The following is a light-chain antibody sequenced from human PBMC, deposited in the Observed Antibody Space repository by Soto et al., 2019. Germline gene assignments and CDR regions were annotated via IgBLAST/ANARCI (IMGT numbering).Light chain of an antibody. CDR1: SSEVGSYNL. V-gene: IGLV2-23*01. CDR2: EGT. CDR3: CSYAGSRHYV. Sequence: QSALTQPASVSGSPGQSITISCTGTSSEVGSYNLVSWYQQHPGKAPKFMIYEGTKRPSGVSNRFSGSKSGNTASLTISGLQAEDEADYYCCSYAGSRHYVFGTGTKLTVL. J-gene: IGLJ1*01.